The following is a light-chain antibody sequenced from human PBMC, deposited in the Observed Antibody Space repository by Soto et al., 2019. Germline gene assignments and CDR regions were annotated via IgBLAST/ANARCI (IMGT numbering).Light chain of an antibody. CDR3: QQYYSFPLT. Sequence: DIKMTQSPSTLSASVGDTVTVTCRASQSISSWLAWYQQKPGKAPKLLIYDASSLESGVPSRFSGSGSGTDFTLTISCLQSEDFATYYCQQYYSFPLTFGGGTKVDI. CDR2: DAS. V-gene: IGKV1-5*01. CDR1: QSISSW. J-gene: IGKJ4*01.